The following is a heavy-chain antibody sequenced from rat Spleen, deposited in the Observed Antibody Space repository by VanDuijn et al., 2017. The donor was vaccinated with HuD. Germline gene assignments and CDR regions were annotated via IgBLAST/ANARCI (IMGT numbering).Heavy chain of an antibody. J-gene: IGHJ3*01. CDR2: ISTGGSKT. CDR3: AKEGDGGYSSYPNWFAY. V-gene: IGHV5S13*01. CDR1: GFTYSNYV. D-gene: IGHD1-8*01. Sequence: EVQLVESGGGLVQPGRSLKLSCAASGFTYSNYVMAWFRQAPTKGLEWVASISTGGSKTYYRDSVRGRFTISRDYAKNTLYLQMDSLRSEDTATYYCAKEGDGGYSSYPNWFAYWGQGTLVTVSS.